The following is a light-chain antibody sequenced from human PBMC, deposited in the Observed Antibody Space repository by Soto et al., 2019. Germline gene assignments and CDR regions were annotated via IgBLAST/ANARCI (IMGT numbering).Light chain of an antibody. CDR1: QSVSSSH. J-gene: IGKJ3*01. CDR3: QQYGSSPPIT. V-gene: IGKV3-20*01. CDR2: GAS. Sequence: EIVLTQSPGTLSLSPGERATLSCRASQSVSSSHLAWYQQKPGQAPRLLIYGASSRATGIPDRFSGSGSGTDFPLTISRLEPEDSAVYYCQQYGSSPPITFGPGTKVEIK.